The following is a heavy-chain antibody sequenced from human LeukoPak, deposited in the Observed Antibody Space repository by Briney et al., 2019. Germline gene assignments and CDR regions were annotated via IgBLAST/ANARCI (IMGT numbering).Heavy chain of an antibody. CDR2: IRFNGTGE. CDR3: ARKERMTTVTTYLGY. D-gene: IGHD4-11*01. J-gene: IGHJ4*02. Sequence: QSGGSLRLSCTASGFSFSTYGMHWVRQAPGKGLEWVTFIRFNGTGEHYADSVKGRFTISRDNAKNTLYLQMNSLRAEDTAVYYCARKERMTTVTTYLGYWGQGTLVTVSS. V-gene: IGHV3-30*02. CDR1: GFSFSTYG.